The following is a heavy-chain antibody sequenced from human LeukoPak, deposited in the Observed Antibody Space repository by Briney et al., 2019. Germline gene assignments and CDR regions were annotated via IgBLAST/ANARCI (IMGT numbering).Heavy chain of an antibody. Sequence: ASVKVSXKASGYTFTGYYMHWVRQAPGQGLEWMGRIDPNSGGTNYVQKFQGGVTMTRDTSISTAYMELSRLRSDDTAVYYCARVGSSSWYSFDYWGQGTLVTVSS. CDR3: ARVGSSSWYSFDY. J-gene: IGHJ4*02. V-gene: IGHV1-2*06. CDR1: GYTFTGYY. D-gene: IGHD6-13*01. CDR2: IDPNSGGT.